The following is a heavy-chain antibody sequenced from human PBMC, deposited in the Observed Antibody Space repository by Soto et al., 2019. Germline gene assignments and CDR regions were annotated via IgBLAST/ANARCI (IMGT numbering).Heavy chain of an antibody. CDR2: VSHDGRNT. D-gene: IGHD6-19*01. J-gene: IGHJ4*02. V-gene: IGHV3-30*18. CDR3: ANGGRQWLVTSDFNY. CDR1: GFTFSDYA. Sequence: VQLVESGGGVVQPGRSLRLSCAASGFTFSDYAMHWVRQAPGKGLEWVAVVSHDGRNTHYADSVKGPFTISRDSSKNTVSLEMTSLRAEDTAVYYCANGGRQWLVTSDFNYWGQGALVTVSS.